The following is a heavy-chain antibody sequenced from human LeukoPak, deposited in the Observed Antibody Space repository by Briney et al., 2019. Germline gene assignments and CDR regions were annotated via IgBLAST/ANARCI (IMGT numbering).Heavy chain of an antibody. CDR3: ARDLRKFQWLPSYFDY. V-gene: IGHV3-33*01. Sequence: GGSLRLSCEASGFTFSSYGMHWVRQAPGKGLEWVAVIWYDGSNKYYADSVKGRFTTSRDNSKNTLYLQMNSLRAEDTAVYYCARDLRKFQWLPSYFDYWGQGTLVTVSS. D-gene: IGHD6-19*01. CDR2: IWYDGSNK. CDR1: GFTFSSYG. J-gene: IGHJ4*02.